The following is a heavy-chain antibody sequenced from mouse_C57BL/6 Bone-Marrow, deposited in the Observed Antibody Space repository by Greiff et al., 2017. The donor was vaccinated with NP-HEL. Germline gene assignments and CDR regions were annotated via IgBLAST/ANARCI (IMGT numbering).Heavy chain of an antibody. CDR3: TRTHYYGSSRYAMDY. D-gene: IGHD1-1*01. J-gene: IGHJ4*01. CDR1: GYTFTSYW. V-gene: IGHV1-62-3*01. Sequence: VQLQQPGAELVKPGASVKLSCKASGYTFTSYWMHWVKQRPGRGLEWIGRIDPNSGGTKYNEKFKSKATLTAVTSASTAYMELSSLTNEDSAVYYCTRTHYYGSSRYAMDYWGQGTSVTVSS. CDR2: IDPNSGGT.